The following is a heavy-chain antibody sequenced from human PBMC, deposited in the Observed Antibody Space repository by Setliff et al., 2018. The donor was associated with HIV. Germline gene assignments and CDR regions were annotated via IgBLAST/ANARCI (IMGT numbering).Heavy chain of an antibody. CDR3: ARRVGQWLVHGWFDP. D-gene: IGHD6-19*01. V-gene: IGHV1-69*05. CDR1: GGTFSSYA. CDR2: IIPISGTV. Sequence: SVKVSCKASGGTFSSYAISWVRQAPGQGLEWMGGIIPISGTVNYAQKFWGRVTITTHESTSTAYMELSSLRSEDTAVYYCARRVGQWLVHGWFDPWGQGTLVTVSS. J-gene: IGHJ5*02.